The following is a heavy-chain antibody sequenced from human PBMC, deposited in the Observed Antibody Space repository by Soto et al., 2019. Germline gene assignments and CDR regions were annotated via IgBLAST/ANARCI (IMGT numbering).Heavy chain of an antibody. CDR2: ISAAGDP. J-gene: IGHJ6*02. Sequence: EVQLVESGGGLVQPGGSLRLSCEASGFTFRNYDMHWVRQGTGKGLEWVSGISAAGDPDYADSVEGRFTISRENAQNSFFLQMNRLRVGATAVYYCARTDRDFYGLDVWGQGTTVIVSS. CDR3: ARTDRDFYGLDV. CDR1: GFTFRNYD. V-gene: IGHV3-13*05.